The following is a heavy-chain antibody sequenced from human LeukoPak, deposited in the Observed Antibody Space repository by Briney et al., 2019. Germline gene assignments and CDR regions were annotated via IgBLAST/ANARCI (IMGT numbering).Heavy chain of an antibody. D-gene: IGHD1-7*01. CDR2: IYYSGST. CDR3: ARHGGTYSVIDY. CDR1: GGSISSYY. V-gene: IGHV4-59*08. Sequence: SGTLSLTCTVSGGSISSYYWSWIRQPPGKGLEWIGYIYYSGSTNYNPSLKSRVTISVDTSKNQFSLKLSSVTAADTAVYYCARHGGTYSVIDYWGQGTLVTVSS. J-gene: IGHJ4*02.